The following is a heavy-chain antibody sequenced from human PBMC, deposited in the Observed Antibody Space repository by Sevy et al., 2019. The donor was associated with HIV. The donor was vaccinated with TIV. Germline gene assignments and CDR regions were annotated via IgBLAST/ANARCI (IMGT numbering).Heavy chain of an antibody. D-gene: IGHD3-9*01. J-gene: IGHJ4*02. CDR1: VGSFSGYY. Sequence: SETLSLTCAVYVGSFSGYYWTWIRQSPGKGLEWIGEINPSGSTNYNPSLKSRVTISVDTSKNQFSLKLTSVTAADTAGYYCARAPPYYDILTGRGYCDYWGQGTLVTVSS. V-gene: IGHV4-34*01. CDR2: INPSGST. CDR3: ARAPPYYDILTGRGYCDY.